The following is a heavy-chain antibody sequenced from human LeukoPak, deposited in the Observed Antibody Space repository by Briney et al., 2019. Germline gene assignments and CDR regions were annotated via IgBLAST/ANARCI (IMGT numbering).Heavy chain of an antibody. J-gene: IGHJ6*02. V-gene: IGHV4-4*07. D-gene: IGHD6-13*01. CDR3: ARGGDSSRWYYYYGMDV. CDR1: GGSISSYY. CDR2: IYTSGST. Sequence: PSETLSLTCTVSGGSISSYYWSWIRQPARKGLEWIGRIYTSGSTNYNPSLKSRVTMSVDTSKNQFSLKLSSVTAADTAVYYCARGGDSSRWYYYYGMDVWGQGTTVTVSS.